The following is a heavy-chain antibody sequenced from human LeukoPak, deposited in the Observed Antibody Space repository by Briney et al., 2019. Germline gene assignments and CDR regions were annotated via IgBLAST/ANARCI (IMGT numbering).Heavy chain of an antibody. V-gene: IGHV3-33*01. D-gene: IGHD1-26*01. Sequence: GGSLRLSCAASGFTFSSYGMHWVRQAPGKGLEWVAVIWYDGSNKYYADSVKGRFTISRDNAKNSLYLQMNSLRAEDTAVYYCARGWDGDPYYFDYWGQGTLVTVSS. J-gene: IGHJ4*02. CDR1: GFTFSSYG. CDR2: IWYDGSNK. CDR3: ARGWDGDPYYFDY.